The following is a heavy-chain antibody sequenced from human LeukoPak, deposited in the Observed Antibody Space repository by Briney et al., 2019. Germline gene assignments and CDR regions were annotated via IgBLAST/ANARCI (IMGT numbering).Heavy chain of an antibody. CDR1: GYTFTGYY. CDR3: ARDRNRITIFGVVSTAFDP. D-gene: IGHD3-3*01. Sequence: GAPVKVSCKASGYTFTGYYMHWVRQAPGQGLEWMGWINPNSGGTNYAQKFQGRVTMTRDTSISTAYMELSRLRSDDTAVYYCARDRNRITIFGVVSTAFDPWGQGTLVTVSS. J-gene: IGHJ5*02. V-gene: IGHV1-2*02. CDR2: INPNSGGT.